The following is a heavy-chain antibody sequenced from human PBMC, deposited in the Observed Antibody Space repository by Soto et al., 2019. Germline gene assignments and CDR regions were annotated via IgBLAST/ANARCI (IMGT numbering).Heavy chain of an antibody. CDR3: ARGTFKREVVAATGWYFDY. CDR1: GGSFSGYY. CDR2: INHSGST. V-gene: IGHV4-34*01. J-gene: IGHJ4*02. D-gene: IGHD2-15*01. Sequence: QVQLQQWGAGLLKPSETLSLTCAVYGGSFSGYYWSWIRQPPGKGLEWIGEINHSGSTNYNPSLKSRVTISVDTAKNQFSLKLSSVTAADTAVYYCARGTFKREVVAATGWYFDYWGQGTLVTVSS.